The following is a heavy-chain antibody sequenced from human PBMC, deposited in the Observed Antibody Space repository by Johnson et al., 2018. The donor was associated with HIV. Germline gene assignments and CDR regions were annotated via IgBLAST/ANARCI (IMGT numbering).Heavy chain of an antibody. J-gene: IGHJ3*02. Sequence: VQLVESGGGLVQPGGSLRLSCAVSGFTVSTSYMTWVRQAPGKGLDWVSVIYSGGSTYYADSVKGRFIISRDNSKNTLYLQMNSLRADDTAVYYCARDSVDHGDYRGAFDIWGQGTMVTVSS. CDR2: IYSGGST. CDR1: GFTVSTSY. V-gene: IGHV3-66*01. CDR3: ARDSVDHGDYRGAFDI. D-gene: IGHD4-17*01.